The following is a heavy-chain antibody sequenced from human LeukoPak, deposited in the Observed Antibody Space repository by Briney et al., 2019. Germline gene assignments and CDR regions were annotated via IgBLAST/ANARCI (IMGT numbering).Heavy chain of an antibody. D-gene: IGHD3-9*01. J-gene: IGHJ4*02. V-gene: IGHV3-66*01. CDR3: ARDRLHYDSLTGYPAD. CDR1: GFIVSCRY. Sequence: GGSLRLSCADSGFIVSCRYMRWVRLAGGRGVELVSVIYSGGSTHYADSVKGRFTISRDNSKNTLYLQMNSLRAEDTAVYYCARDRLHYDSLTGYPADWGQGTLVTVSS. CDR2: IYSGGST.